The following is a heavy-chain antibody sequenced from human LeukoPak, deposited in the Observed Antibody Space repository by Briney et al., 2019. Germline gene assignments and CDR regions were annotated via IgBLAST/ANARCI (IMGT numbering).Heavy chain of an antibody. J-gene: IGHJ4*02. CDR3: ARAIAAAGPYYFDY. CDR1: GFTFSSYA. V-gene: IGHV3-30*04. D-gene: IGHD6-13*01. CDR2: ISYDGSNK. Sequence: GRSLRLSCAAPGFTFSSYAMHWVRQAPGKGLEWEAVISYDGSNKYYADSVKGRFTISRDNSKNTLYLQMNSLRAEDTAVYYCARAIAAAGPYYFDYWGQGTLVTVSS.